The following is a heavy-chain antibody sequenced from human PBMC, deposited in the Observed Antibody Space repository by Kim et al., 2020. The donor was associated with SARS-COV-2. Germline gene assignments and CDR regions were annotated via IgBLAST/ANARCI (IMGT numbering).Heavy chain of an antibody. CDR3: ADRGVIITDDY. CDR1: GGSIRSGGYP. CDR2: FYYSGRS. J-gene: IGHJ4*02. Sequence: SETLSLTCTVSGGSIRSGGYPWSWLPPHTGKGLVWIGYFYYSGRSYYNPSLKSRVTTSVNTSKNQFSLKMNSVTDADTAVYYCADRGVIITDDYWGQGTLVTVSS. D-gene: IGHD3-10*01. V-gene: IGHV4-31*03.